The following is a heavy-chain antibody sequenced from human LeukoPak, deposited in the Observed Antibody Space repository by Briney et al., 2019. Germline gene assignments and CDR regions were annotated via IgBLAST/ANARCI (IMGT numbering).Heavy chain of an antibody. V-gene: IGHV6-1*01. D-gene: IGHD2-21*02. CDR2: TYYRSKWYN. CDR1: GDSVSSNNDA. Sequence: SQTLSLTCAISGDSVSSNNDAWNWIRQSPSRGLEWLGRTYYRSKWYNDYAVSLRSRITINPDTSKNQFSLQLNSVTPEDTAVYYCARTTVVATAITHNDVFDTWGQGTMVTVSS. CDR3: ARTTVVATAITHNDVFDT. J-gene: IGHJ3*02.